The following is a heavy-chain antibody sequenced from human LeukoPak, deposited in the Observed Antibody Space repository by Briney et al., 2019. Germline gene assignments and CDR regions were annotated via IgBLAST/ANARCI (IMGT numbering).Heavy chain of an antibody. CDR3: ARSRGSSGSYPFDY. V-gene: IGHV3-53*01. Sequence: GGSLRLSCAASGFTVSSNYMSWVRQAPGKGLEWVSVIYSGGSTYYADSVKGRFAISRDNSKNTLYLQMNSLRAEDTAVYYCARSRGSSGSYPFDYWGQGTLVTVSS. CDR1: GFTVSSNY. D-gene: IGHD1-26*01. J-gene: IGHJ4*02. CDR2: IYSGGST.